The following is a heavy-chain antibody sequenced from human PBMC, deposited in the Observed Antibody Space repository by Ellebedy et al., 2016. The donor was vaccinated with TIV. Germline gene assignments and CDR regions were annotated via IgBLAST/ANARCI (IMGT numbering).Heavy chain of an antibody. CDR3: TTRPYYYDSC. D-gene: IGHD3-22*01. Sequence: GESLKISCTASGFTFGDYAMSWFRQAPGKGLEWVGFIRSKAYGGTTEYAASVKGRFTISRDDSKSIAYLQMNSLKTEDTAVYYCTTRPYYYDSCWGQGTLVTVSS. J-gene: IGHJ4*02. V-gene: IGHV3-49*03. CDR1: GFTFGDYA. CDR2: IRSKAYGGTT.